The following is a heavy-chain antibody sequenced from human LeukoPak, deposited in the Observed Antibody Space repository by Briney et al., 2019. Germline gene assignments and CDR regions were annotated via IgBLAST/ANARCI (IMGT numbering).Heavy chain of an antibody. CDR2: IYTSGST. V-gene: IGHV4-4*07. J-gene: IGHJ4*02. Sequence: SETLSLTCTVSGGSISSYYWSWTRQPAGKGLEWIGRIYTSGSTNYNPSLKSRVTMSVDTSKNQFSLKLSSVTAADTAVYYCAREPNYDILTGSYYFDYWGQGTLVTVSS. CDR3: AREPNYDILTGSYYFDY. CDR1: GGSISSYY. D-gene: IGHD3-9*01.